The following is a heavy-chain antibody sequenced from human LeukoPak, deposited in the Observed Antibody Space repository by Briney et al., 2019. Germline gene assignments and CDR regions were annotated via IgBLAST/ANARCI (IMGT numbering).Heavy chain of an antibody. D-gene: IGHD4-11*01. CDR2: IYYSGST. V-gene: IGHV4-31*03. Sequence: SETLSLTCTVSGGSISSGDYYWSWIRQHPGKGLEWIGYIYYSGSTYYNPSLKSRVTISVDTSKNQFSLKLNSVTAADTAVYYCARELRLTTAYYFDYWGQGTLVTVSS. CDR1: GGSISSGDYY. CDR3: ARELRLTTAYYFDY. J-gene: IGHJ4*02.